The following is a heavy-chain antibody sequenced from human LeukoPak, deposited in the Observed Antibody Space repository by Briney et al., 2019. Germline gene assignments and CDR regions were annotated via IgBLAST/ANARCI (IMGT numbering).Heavy chain of an antibody. J-gene: IGHJ4*02. V-gene: IGHV3-48*01. D-gene: IGHD2-8*01. CDR1: GFTFSSYS. Sequence: GGSLRLSCAASGFTFSSYSMNWVRQAPGKGLEWVSYISGSGNKVYYADSVKGRSTISRDNAKNSLYLQMNSLRAEDTAVYYCARETGTHGQFDYWGQGTLVTVSS. CDR3: ARETGTHGQFDY. CDR2: ISGSGNKV.